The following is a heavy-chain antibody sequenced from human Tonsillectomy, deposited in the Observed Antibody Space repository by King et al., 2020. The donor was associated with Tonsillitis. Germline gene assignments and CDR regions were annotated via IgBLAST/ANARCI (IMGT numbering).Heavy chain of an antibody. CDR1: GYIFTNYW. CDR3: AKSTTRQLPPGFDY. D-gene: IGHD2-2*01. J-gene: IGHJ4*02. Sequence: QLVQSGAEVRKPGESLKISCKGSGYIFTNYWIGWVRQMPGKGLEWMGIIYPSDSDIRYSPSFQGQVTISADKSISTAYLQWSSLKASDTAMYYCAKSTTRQLPPGFDYWGQGTLVTVSS. V-gene: IGHV5-51*01. CDR2: IYPSDSDI.